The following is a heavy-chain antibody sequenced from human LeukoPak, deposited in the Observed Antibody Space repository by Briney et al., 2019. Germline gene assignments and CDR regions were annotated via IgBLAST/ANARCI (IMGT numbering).Heavy chain of an antibody. J-gene: IGHJ4*02. CDR2: SYYRSKWYN. V-gene: IGHV6-1*01. D-gene: IGHD3-22*01. Sequence: QALSLTCAISGDSVSSNSAAWNWIRQSPSRGLEWLGRSYYRSKWYNDNAVSVKSRITINPDTSKNQFSLQLNSVNPEDTAVYYCARGRGDSRPHEFDYWGQGTLVTVSS. CDR3: ARGRGDSRPHEFDY. CDR1: GDSVSSNSAA.